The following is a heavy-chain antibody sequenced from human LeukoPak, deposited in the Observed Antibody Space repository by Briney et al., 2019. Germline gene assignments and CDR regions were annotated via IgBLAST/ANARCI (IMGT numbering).Heavy chain of an antibody. D-gene: IGHD4-17*01. CDR3: ARGYYGDFGNFDD. V-gene: IGHV3-30-3*01. Sequence: GGSLRLSCAVSGLTFSSDYINWVRQAPGKGLEWVAFISNDGSNKYYADSVKGRFTISRDNSKNTLYLQMNSLRPEDTAVYYCARGYYGDFGNFDDWGQGTLVTVSS. J-gene: IGHJ4*02. CDR1: GLTFSSDY. CDR2: ISNDGSNK.